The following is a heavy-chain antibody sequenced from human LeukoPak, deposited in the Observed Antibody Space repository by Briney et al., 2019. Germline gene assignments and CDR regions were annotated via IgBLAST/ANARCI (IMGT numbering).Heavy chain of an antibody. CDR1: GFTFSSHW. J-gene: IGHJ4*02. Sequence: GGSLRLSCAASGFTFSSHWMSWVRQAPGKGLEWVANISQDGSEKYYVDSVKGRFTISRDNAKNSLYLQVNSLRAEDTAVYYCVRDHPAAGLIFDYWGQGTLVTVSS. CDR3: VRDHPAAGLIFDY. CDR2: ISQDGSEK. D-gene: IGHD6-13*01. V-gene: IGHV3-7*03.